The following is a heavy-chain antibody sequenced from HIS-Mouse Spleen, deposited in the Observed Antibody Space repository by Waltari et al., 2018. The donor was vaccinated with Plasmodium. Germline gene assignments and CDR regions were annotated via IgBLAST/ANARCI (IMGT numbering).Heavy chain of an antibody. D-gene: IGHD3-3*01. CDR2: IYPVDSDT. V-gene: IGHV5-51*01. CDR1: GYSFTSSW. Sequence: EVQLVRSGAAVKKPGESLKVSCQGSGYSFTSSWIGWVRQRPGKGLEWMGIIYPVDSDTRYSPSFQGQVTISADKSISTAYLQWSSLKASDTAMYYCARHSPYYDFWSGYYRGYFDYWGQGTLVTVSS. CDR3: ARHSPYYDFWSGYYRGYFDY. J-gene: IGHJ4*02.